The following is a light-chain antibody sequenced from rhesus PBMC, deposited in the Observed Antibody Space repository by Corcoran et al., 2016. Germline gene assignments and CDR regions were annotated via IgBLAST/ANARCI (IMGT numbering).Light chain of an antibody. Sequence: DIQMTQSPSSLSASVGDRVTITCRASQGISTYLNWYQQKPGKAPKRLIYAASSLESGVPSRFSGSGSGTDVTRTISNLKPEDFATYYCLEYNSDPYSFGQGTKVEIK. CDR2: AAS. CDR3: LEYNSDPYS. J-gene: IGKJ2*01. V-gene: IGKV1-43*02. CDR1: QGISTY.